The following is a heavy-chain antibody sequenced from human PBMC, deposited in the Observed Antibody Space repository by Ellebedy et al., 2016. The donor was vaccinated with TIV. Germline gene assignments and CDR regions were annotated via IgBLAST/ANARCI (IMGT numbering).Heavy chain of an antibody. CDR3: ARPISRGFDP. J-gene: IGHJ5*02. V-gene: IGHV3-21*01. CDR1: GFTFSSYS. Sequence: GESLKISCAASGFTFSSYSMNWVRQAPGKGLEWVSSISSSSSYIYYADSVKGRFTISRDNAKNSLYLQMNSLRAEDTAVYYCARPISRGFDPWGQGTLVTVSS. D-gene: IGHD3-10*01. CDR2: ISSSSSYI.